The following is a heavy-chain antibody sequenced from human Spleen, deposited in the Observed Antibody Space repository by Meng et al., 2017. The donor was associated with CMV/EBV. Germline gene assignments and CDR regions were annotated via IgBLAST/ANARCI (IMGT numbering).Heavy chain of an antibody. CDR1: GFTFSSYA. V-gene: IGHV3-23*04. CDR2: ISGSGGST. J-gene: IGHJ4*02. Sequence: VALVVSGGGLGKPGGSLRLSCAASGFTFSSYAMSWVRQAPGKGLEWVSAISGSGGSTYYADSVKGRFTISRDNSKNTLYLQMNSLRAEDTAVYYCAKGIAAAGTYFDYWGQGTLVTVSS. CDR3: AKGIAAAGTYFDY. D-gene: IGHD6-13*01.